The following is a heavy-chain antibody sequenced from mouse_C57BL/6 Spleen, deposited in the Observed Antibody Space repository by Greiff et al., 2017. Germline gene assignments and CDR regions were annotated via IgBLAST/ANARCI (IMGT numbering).Heavy chain of an antibody. V-gene: IGHV1-82*01. D-gene: IGHD2-12*01. Sequence: QVQLQQPGPELVKPGASVKISCKASGYAFSSSWMNWVKQRPGKGLEWIGRIYPGDGDTNYNGKFKGKATLTADKSSSTAYMQLSSLTSEDSAVYFCARYYSYWYFDVWGTGTTVTVSS. J-gene: IGHJ1*03. CDR1: GYAFSSSW. CDR2: IYPGDGDT. CDR3: ARYYSYWYFDV.